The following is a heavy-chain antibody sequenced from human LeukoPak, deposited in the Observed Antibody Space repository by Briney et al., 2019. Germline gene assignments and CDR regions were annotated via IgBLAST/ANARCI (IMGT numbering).Heavy chain of an antibody. CDR1: GFTFSSYA. CDR3: AKTLRRGRVYYYMDV. Sequence: GGSLRLSCAASGFTFSSYAMSWVRQAPGKGLEWVSAISGSGGSTYYADSVKGRFTISRDNSKNTLYLRMNSLRAEDTAVYYCAKTLRRGRVYYYMDVWGKGTTVTVSS. CDR2: ISGSGGST. V-gene: IGHV3-23*01. J-gene: IGHJ6*03. D-gene: IGHD3-10*01.